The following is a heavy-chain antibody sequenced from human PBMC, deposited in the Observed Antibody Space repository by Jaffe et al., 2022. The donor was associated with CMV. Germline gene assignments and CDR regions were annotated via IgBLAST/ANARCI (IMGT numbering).Heavy chain of an antibody. D-gene: IGHD2-2*02. V-gene: IGHV4-39*01. CDR3: ARHPCTSCYRSYYYYYGMDV. CDR1: GGSISSSSYY. Sequence: QLQLQESGPGLVKPSETLSLTCTVSGGSISSSSYYWGWIRQPPGKGLEWIGSIYYSGSTYYNPSLKSRVTISVDTSKNQFSLKLSSVTAADTAVYYCARHPCTSCYRSYYYYYGMDVWGQGTTVTVSS. CDR2: IYYSGST. J-gene: IGHJ6*02.